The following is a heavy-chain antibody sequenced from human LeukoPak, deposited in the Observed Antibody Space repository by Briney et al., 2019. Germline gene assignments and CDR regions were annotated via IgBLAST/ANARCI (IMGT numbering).Heavy chain of an antibody. CDR3: AKALWFGELNY. D-gene: IGHD3-10*01. V-gene: IGHV3-30*18. J-gene: IGHJ4*02. Sequence: GGSLRLSCAASEFTFSTYGMHWVRQAPGKGLEWVAVISYDGTNKYYADSVKGRFTISRDNSENTLYLQLNSLRTEDTAVYYCAKALWFGELNYWGQGTLVTVSS. CDR2: ISYDGTNK. CDR1: EFTFSTYG.